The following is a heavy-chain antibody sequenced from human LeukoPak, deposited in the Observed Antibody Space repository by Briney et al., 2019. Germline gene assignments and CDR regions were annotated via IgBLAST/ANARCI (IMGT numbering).Heavy chain of an antibody. J-gene: IGHJ4*02. Sequence: GGSLRLSCAASGFTFSSYAMTWVRQAPGKGLEWVSGISGSGGSRYYADSVKGRFSISRDNSKNTVHLQMNSLRAEDTAVYFCVRDRSGSYPYYFDFWGQGTLVTASS. CDR3: VRDRSGSYPYYFDF. V-gene: IGHV3-23*01. D-gene: IGHD1-26*01. CDR1: GFTFSSYA. CDR2: ISGSGGSR.